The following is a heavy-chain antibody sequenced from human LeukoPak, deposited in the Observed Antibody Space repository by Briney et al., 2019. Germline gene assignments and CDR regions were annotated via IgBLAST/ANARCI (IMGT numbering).Heavy chain of an antibody. J-gene: IGHJ5*02. CDR1: GGTFSSYA. CDR2: IIPIFGPA. V-gene: IGHV1-69*13. Sequence: GASVKVSCKASGGTFSSYAISWVRQAPGQGFEWMGGIIPIFGPANYAQKFQGRVTITADESTSTAYMELSSLRSEDTAVYYCARGPGSSSWYSGYSSGLNWFDPWGQGTLVTVSS. CDR3: ARGPGSSSWYSGYSSGLNWFDP. D-gene: IGHD6-19*01.